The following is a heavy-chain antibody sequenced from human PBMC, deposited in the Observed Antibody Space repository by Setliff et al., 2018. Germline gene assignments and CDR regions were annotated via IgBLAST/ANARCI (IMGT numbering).Heavy chain of an antibody. J-gene: IGHJ6*03. CDR1: GGTLSSYG. CDR2: TNPNFGTT. Sequence: ASVKVSCKASGGTLSSYGISWVRQAPGQGLEWLGGTNPNFGTTNYAQEFQGRVTIITDESTSTAYMELSSLRFEDTAVYYCAREGVDTRSSTDYRYYMDVWGKGTTVTVSS. D-gene: IGHD5-18*01. CDR3: AREGVDTRSSTDYRYYMDV. V-gene: IGHV1-69*05.